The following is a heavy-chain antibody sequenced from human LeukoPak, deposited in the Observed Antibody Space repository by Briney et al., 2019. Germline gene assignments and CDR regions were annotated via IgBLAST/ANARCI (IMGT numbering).Heavy chain of an antibody. D-gene: IGHD6-19*01. V-gene: IGHV1-2*02. CDR3: ARGRGQWPVPDN. CDR2: INPNNGDT. Sequence: GASVDDSCKDSGYTFTDYYLHWLRQAPCHQLHWLGWINPNNGDTNYAQKFQGRVALTRDTSITTVNMELTGLTSDDTAVYYCARGRGQWPVPDNWGQGTLSPSPQ. J-gene: IGHJ4*02. CDR1: GYTFTDYY.